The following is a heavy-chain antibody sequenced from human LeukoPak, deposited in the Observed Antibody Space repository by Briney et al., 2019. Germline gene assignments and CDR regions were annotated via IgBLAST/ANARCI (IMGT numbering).Heavy chain of an antibody. CDR3: ARAGGLSSSPVRY. CDR1: GYTFTGYY. V-gene: IGHV1-2*02. D-gene: IGHD6-6*01. J-gene: IGHJ4*02. CDR2: INPNSGGT. Sequence: ASVKVSCEASGYTFTGYYMHWVRQAPGQGLEWMGWINPNSGGTNYAQKFQGRVTMTRDTSISTAYMELSRLRSDDTAVYYCARAGGLSSSPVRYWGQGTLVTVSS.